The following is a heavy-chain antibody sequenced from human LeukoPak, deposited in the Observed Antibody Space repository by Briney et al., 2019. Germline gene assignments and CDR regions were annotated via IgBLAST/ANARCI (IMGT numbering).Heavy chain of an antibody. CDR1: GGTFSSYA. CDR3: MYLAYCGGDCYSSVY. D-gene: IGHD2-21*02. J-gene: IGHJ4*02. V-gene: IGHV1-69*04. CDR2: IIPILGIA. Sequence: ASAKVSCKASGGTFSSYAISWVRQAPGQGLEWMGRIIPILGIANYAQKFQGRVTITADKSTSTAYMELSSLRSEDTAVYYCMYLAYCGGDCYSSVYWGQGTLVTVSS.